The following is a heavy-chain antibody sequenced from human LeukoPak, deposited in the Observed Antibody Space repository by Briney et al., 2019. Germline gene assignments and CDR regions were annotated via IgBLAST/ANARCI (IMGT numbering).Heavy chain of an antibody. V-gene: IGHV1-69*06. CDR3: ARTPLSSGWYGGDY. J-gene: IGHJ4*02. CDR2: IIPIFGTA. D-gene: IGHD6-19*01. Sequence: SVKVPCKASGGTFSSYAISWVRQAPGQGLEWMGEIIPIFGTANYAQKFQGRVTITADKSTSTAYMELSSLRSEDTAVYCCARTPLSSGWYGGDYWGQGTLVTVSS. CDR1: GGTFSSYA.